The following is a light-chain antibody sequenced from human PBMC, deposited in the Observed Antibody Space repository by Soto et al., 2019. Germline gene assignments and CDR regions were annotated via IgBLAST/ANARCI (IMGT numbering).Light chain of an antibody. Sequence: IQMTQSPSTLSASVGDRVTITCRASQSISSWLAWYQQKPGKAPKLLIYDASSLESGVPSRFSGSGSGTEFTLTISSLQPDDFATYYCQQYNSSPGTFGQGTKVDIK. CDR3: QQYNSSPGT. CDR2: DAS. CDR1: QSISSW. V-gene: IGKV1-5*01. J-gene: IGKJ1*01.